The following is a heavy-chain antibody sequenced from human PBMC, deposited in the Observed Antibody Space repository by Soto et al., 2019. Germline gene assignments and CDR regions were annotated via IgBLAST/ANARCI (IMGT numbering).Heavy chain of an antibody. CDR2: IDWDDDK. CDR3: ARLTTVTTSYGMDV. D-gene: IGHD4-17*01. V-gene: IGHV2-70*01. J-gene: IGHJ6*02. CDR1: GFSLSTSGVC. Sequence: SGPTLVNPTQTLTLTCTFSGFSLSTSGVCVSWIRQPPGKALGWLALIDWDDDKYYSTSLKTRLTISKDTSKNQVVLTMTNMDPVDTATYYCARLTTVTTSYGMDVWGQGTTVTVSS.